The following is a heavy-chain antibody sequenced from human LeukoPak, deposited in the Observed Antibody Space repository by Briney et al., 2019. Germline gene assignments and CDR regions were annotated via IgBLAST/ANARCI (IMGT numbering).Heavy chain of an antibody. V-gene: IGHV3-74*01. CDR2: IASDGSST. Sequence: GGSLRLSCAASGFTFSSYWMNWVRQAPGKGLVWISRIASDGSSTTYADSVKGRFSISRDSAKNTLYLQMNSLRVEDTAVYYCARGRPHGNDYWGQGTPVTVSS. D-gene: IGHD4-23*01. CDR1: GFTFSSYW. CDR3: ARGRPHGNDY. J-gene: IGHJ4*02.